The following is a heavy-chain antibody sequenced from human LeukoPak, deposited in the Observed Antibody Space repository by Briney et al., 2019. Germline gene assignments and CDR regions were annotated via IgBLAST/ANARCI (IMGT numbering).Heavy chain of an antibody. V-gene: IGHV4-39*02. D-gene: IGHD6-6*01. Sequence: PSETLTLTCTVSGGSISSSSYYWGWIRQPPGKWLEWIGSIYYSGSTYYNPSLKSRVTISVDTSKNQFSLKLSSVTAADTAVYYCAREFRSSGFDYWGQGTLVTVSS. J-gene: IGHJ4*02. CDR1: GGSISSSSYY. CDR3: AREFRSSGFDY. CDR2: IYYSGST.